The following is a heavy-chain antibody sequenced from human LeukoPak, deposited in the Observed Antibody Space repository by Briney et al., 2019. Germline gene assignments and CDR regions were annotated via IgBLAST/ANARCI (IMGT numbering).Heavy chain of an antibody. V-gene: IGHV4-59*01. D-gene: IGHD3-22*01. CDR3: ARICVSSGYPDYFDY. CDR2: IYYSGST. J-gene: IGHJ4*02. CDR1: GGSISSYY. Sequence: SETLSLTCTVSGGSISSYYWSWIRQPPGKGLEWIGYIYYSGSTDYNPSLKSRVTISVDTSKNQFSLKLSSVTAADTAVYYCARICVSSGYPDYFDYWGQGTLVTVSS.